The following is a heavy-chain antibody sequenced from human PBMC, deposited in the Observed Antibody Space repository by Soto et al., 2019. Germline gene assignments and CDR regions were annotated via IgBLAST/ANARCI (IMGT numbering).Heavy chain of an antibody. CDR3: ARAQAAQGWFDP. CDR1: GVSISSGDYY. V-gene: IGHV4-30-4*01. CDR2: IYYSGST. D-gene: IGHD2-15*01. J-gene: IGHJ5*02. Sequence: PSETLSLTCTVSGVSISSGDYYWSWIRQPPGKGLEWIGYIYYSGSTYYNPSLKSRVTISVDTSKNQFSLKLSSVTAADTAVYYCARAQAAQGWFDPWGQGTLVTVSS.